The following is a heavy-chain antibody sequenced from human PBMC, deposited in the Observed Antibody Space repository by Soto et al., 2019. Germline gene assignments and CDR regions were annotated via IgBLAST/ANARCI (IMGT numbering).Heavy chain of an antibody. J-gene: IGHJ4*02. Sequence: QVQLVQSGAEVKKPGSSVKVSCKTSGDTFSNYAITWVRQAPGQGLEWMGGIIPLFGTRNYAQKFQGRVTITADKSTSTAYMELNSLRSEDTAVYDCARDRFFGSGSYVPYYFDYWGQGTLVNVSS. D-gene: IGHD3-10*01. CDR3: ARDRFFGSGSYVPYYFDY. CDR2: IIPLFGTR. V-gene: IGHV1-69*06. CDR1: GDTFSNYA.